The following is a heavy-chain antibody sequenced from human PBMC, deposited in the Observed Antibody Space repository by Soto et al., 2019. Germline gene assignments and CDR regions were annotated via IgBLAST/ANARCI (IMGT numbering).Heavy chain of an antibody. CDR2: INHSGST. CDR1: GYCNSSGDY. CDR3: AWGSQWLDC. Sequence: SETVSVACAVFGYCNSSGDYWGWIRQPPGTGLEWIGDINHSGSTHYNPSLKSRVTISADTPNKQFSLKLSSVTAAHTALYYCAWGSQWLDCWGQGALVTVSS. V-gene: IGHV4-38-2*01. D-gene: IGHD6-19*01. J-gene: IGHJ4*02.